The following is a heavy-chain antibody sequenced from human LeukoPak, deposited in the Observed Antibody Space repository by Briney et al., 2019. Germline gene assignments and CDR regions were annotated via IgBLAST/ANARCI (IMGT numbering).Heavy chain of an antibody. D-gene: IGHD4-17*01. J-gene: IGHJ4*02. V-gene: IGHV4-39*01. CDR1: GVSISGSSYY. CDR3: ARLRGAMTPVTSDFDY. CDR2: GFYSGSA. Sequence: PSETLSLTCTVSGVSISGSSYYWAWIRQPPGKGLEWIGSGFYSGSAYYNPSLKSRLTISVDTSKNQFSLDLSSVTAADTAVYYCARLRGAMTPVTSDFDYWGQGTLVTVSS.